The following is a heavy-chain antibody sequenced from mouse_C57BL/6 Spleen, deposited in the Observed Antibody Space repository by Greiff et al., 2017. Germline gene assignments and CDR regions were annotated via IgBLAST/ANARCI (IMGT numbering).Heavy chain of an antibody. J-gene: IGHJ4*01. V-gene: IGHV1-61*01. Sequence: QVQLQQPGAELVRPGSSVKVSCKASGYTFTSYWMDWVKQRPGQGLEWIGNIYPSDSETHYNQKFKDKATLTVDKSSSTAYMQLRSLTSEDSAVYYCARRWDEDYAMDYWGQGTSVTVSS. CDR3: ARRWDEDYAMDY. CDR1: GYTFTSYW. D-gene: IGHD4-1*01. CDR2: IYPSDSET.